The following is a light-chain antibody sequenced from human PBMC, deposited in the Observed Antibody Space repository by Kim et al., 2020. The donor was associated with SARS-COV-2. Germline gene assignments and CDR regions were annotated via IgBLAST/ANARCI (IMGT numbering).Light chain of an antibody. J-gene: IGKJ2*01. CDR3: QQYNDWPYT. Sequence: VSPGSRVTRSGRASESVSSNLAWFQQKPGQVPRLLIYGASARFPGTPARFTASGSGTDFTLTISSLQSEDFAIYYCQQYNDWPYTFGQGTKLEI. CDR1: ESVSSN. V-gene: IGKV3-15*01. CDR2: GAS.